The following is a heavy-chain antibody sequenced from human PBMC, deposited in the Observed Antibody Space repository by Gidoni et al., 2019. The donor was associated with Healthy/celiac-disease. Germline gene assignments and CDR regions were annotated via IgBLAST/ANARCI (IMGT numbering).Heavy chain of an antibody. Sequence: QVQLQQWGAGLLHPSETLSLTCAAHGGSFSGYYWSWTRQPPGKGLEWIGESNHSGSTNYNPSLKSRVTISVDTSKNQFSLKRSSVTAADTAVYYCARGPRSGYGTFKAFDIWGQGTMVTVSS. J-gene: IGHJ3*02. CDR2: SNHSGST. V-gene: IGHV4-34*01. D-gene: IGHD3-3*01. CDR3: ARGPRSGYGTFKAFDI. CDR1: GGSFSGYY.